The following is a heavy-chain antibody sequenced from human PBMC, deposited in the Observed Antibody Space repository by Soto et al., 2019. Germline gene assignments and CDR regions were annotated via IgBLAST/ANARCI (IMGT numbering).Heavy chain of an antibody. CDR1: GFTFSSYG. CDR2: ISYDGSNK. V-gene: IGHV3-30*18. D-gene: IGHD2-15*01. J-gene: IGHJ1*01. CDR3: AKRVRDIPAEYFQH. Sequence: GGSLRLSCAASGFTFSSYGMHWVRQAPGKGLEWVAVISYDGSNKYYADSVKGRFTISRDNSKNTLYLQMNSLRAEDTAVYYCAKRVRDIPAEYFQHWGQGTLVTVSS.